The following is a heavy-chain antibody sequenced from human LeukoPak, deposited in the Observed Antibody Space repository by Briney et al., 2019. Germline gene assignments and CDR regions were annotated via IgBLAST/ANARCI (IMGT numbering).Heavy chain of an antibody. CDR2: IDPSGDTI. CDR1: GFTFSDYY. CDR3: ARYRVHSTTWPYFFDY. Sequence: PGGSLRLSCVASGFTFSDYYMSWIRQSPEKGLERVSYIDPSGDTISYADSVKGRFTISRDNAKNSLYLRMNALRAEDTAVYYCARYRVHSTTWPYFFDYWGQGTLVTVSS. D-gene: IGHD6-13*01. J-gene: IGHJ4*02. V-gene: IGHV3-11*04.